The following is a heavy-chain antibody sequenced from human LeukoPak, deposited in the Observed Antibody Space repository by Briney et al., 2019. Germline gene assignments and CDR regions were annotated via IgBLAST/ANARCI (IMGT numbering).Heavy chain of an antibody. D-gene: IGHD3-10*01. CDR2: IFHTGST. Sequence: SQTLSLTCVVSGDSISSGAYSWSWIRQPPGKGLEWIGYIFHTGSTFYNPSLKRRVTISVDNSKNQFSLRLSSVTAADTAVYYCARELWFANAPGSWLDPWGQGTLVTVSS. J-gene: IGHJ5*02. CDR1: GDSISSGAYS. V-gene: IGHV4-30-2*01. CDR3: ARELWFANAPGSWLDP.